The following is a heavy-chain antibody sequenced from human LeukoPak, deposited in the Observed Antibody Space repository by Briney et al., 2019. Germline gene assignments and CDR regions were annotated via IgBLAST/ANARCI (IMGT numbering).Heavy chain of an antibody. Sequence: GSLRLSCAISGLTFHDYAMTWVRQAPGKGLEWVSTIVGDSSKTYYADSVKGRFTISRDNSNYMLFLHMNNLRAEDTAIYYCAKQPYNYYYLDVWGKGTTVTVSS. V-gene: IGHV3-23*01. CDR3: AKQPYNYYYLDV. CDR2: IVGDSSKT. J-gene: IGHJ6*03. CDR1: GLTFHDYA. D-gene: IGHD2-21*01.